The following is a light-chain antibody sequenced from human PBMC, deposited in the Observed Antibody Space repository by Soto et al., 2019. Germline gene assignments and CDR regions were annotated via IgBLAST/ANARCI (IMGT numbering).Light chain of an antibody. CDR1: SSDVGAYHS. V-gene: IGLV2-14*01. Sequence: QSALTQPASVSLSPGQSITISCTGTSSDVGAYHSVSWYQHHPGKAPKLIIYGVTNRPSGVSNRFSGSKSGNTASLTISGLQAEDEADYHCSSYTSGSSHYVFGTGTKVTVL. J-gene: IGLJ1*01. CDR3: SSYTSGSSHYV. CDR2: GVT.